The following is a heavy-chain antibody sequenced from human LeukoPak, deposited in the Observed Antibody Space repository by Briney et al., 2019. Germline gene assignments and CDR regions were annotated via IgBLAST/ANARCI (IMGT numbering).Heavy chain of an antibody. V-gene: IGHV3-23*01. CDR2: ISGSGGST. J-gene: IGHJ6*02. D-gene: IGHD1-1*01. CDR1: GFIFSSYA. CDR3: AKGSGLAPGTGGYYGMDV. Sequence: GGSLRLSCAASGFIFSSYAMSWVRQAPGKGLEWVSAISGSGGSTYYADSVKGRFTISRDNSKNTLYLQMNSLRAEDTAVYYCAKGSGLAPGTGGYYGMDVWGQGTTVTVSS.